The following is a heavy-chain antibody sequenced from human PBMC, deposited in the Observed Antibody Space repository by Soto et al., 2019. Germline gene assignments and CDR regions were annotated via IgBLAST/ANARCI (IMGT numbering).Heavy chain of an antibody. V-gene: IGHV4-59*01. Sequence: QVHLQESGPGLVKPSETLSLFCNVSGGSMSNNYWTWIRQAPGKGLEWIGYVFYTGSTNYNPSLKSRVSISVDTSKNYFSLRLTSVTAADTAVYYCARSLTVTRFDQWGQGTRVTVS. J-gene: IGHJ4*02. CDR2: VFYTGST. CDR1: GGSMSNNY. CDR3: ARSLTVTRFDQ. D-gene: IGHD4-17*01.